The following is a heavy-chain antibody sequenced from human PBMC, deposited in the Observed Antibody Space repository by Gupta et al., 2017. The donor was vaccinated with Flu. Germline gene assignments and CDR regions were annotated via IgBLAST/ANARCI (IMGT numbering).Heavy chain of an antibody. D-gene: IGHD6-19*01. CDR3: ARDAAQKPGMAVSGIDY. Sequence: MNWVRLVTGKVVEWVSAVSWSSGKKVHPYSMKGRITSSRDNAKNSLYLPMNSLRPADTAVFYGARDAAQKPGMAVSGIDYWGQGTLGSGSS. CDR2: VSWSSGKK. J-gene: IGHJ4*02. V-gene: IGHV3-9*01.